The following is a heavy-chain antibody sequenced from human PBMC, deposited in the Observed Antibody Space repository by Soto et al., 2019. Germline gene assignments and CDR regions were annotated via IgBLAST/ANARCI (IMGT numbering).Heavy chain of an antibody. D-gene: IGHD6-13*01. CDR2: IWYDGSKK. J-gene: IGHJ4*02. V-gene: IGHV3-33*07. CDR1: GFTFSSYA. Sequence: SLRLSCAASGFTFSSYAMYWVRQAPGKGLEWVAVIWYDGSKKYYADSVKGRFTISRDNSKNTLYLQMNSLRAEDTAVYHCARVQYSSSWYIGYWGQGTLVTVSS. CDR3: ARVQYSSSWYIGY.